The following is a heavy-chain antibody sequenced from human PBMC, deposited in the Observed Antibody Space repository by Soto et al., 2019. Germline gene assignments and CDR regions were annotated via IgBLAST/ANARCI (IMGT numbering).Heavy chain of an antibody. D-gene: IGHD2-8*02. J-gene: IGHJ5*02. CDR3: ARDEACTDTSCRNNEFGP. CDR2: ISYTGGTK. V-gene: IGHV3-30*09. Sequence: GGSLRLSCAASGFAFSSYAMHWVRLPPGKGLEWVALISYTGGTKYYADSVKGRFAISRDNSKNTVFLEMSGLRPEDTAVYYCARDEACTDTSCRNNEFGPWGRGALVTISS. CDR1: GFAFSSYA.